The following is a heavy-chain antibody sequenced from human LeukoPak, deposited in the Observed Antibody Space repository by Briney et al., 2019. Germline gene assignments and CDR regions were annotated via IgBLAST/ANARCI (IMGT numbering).Heavy chain of an antibody. J-gene: IGHJ4*02. Sequence: SETLSLTCTVSGDSISSGDYYWSWIRQPAGKGLEWIGRISSSGSTNYNPSLKSRVTISVDKSKNQFSLKLSSVTAADTAVYYCAGRDGYNLDYWGQGTLVTVSS. V-gene: IGHV4-61*02. CDR2: ISSSGST. CDR3: AGRDGYNLDY. D-gene: IGHD5-24*01. CDR1: GDSISSGDYY.